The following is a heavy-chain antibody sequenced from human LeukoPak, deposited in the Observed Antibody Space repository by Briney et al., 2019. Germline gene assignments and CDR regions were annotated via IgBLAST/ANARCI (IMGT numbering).Heavy chain of an antibody. D-gene: IGHD1-7*01. V-gene: IGHV4-34*01. J-gene: IGHJ4*02. CDR1: GASFTGYY. CDR3: ARELELRY. Sequence: SDPETLTCDVYGASFTGYYWSWIRQSPGKGLEWIGEMNQRGSMNYNPSLKSRVPISVDRSKNQFSLKLSSVTAADTAVYYCARELELRYWGEGTLLTVSS. CDR2: MNQRGSM.